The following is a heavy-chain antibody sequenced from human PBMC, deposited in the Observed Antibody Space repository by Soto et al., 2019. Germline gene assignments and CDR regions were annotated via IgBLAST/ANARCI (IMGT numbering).Heavy chain of an antibody. J-gene: IGHJ4*02. CDR3: ARGVRVFDYLSPQGY. CDR2: INAGNGKT. Sequence: ASVKVSCKASGYTFTSYAIHWVRQAPGQRLEWMGWINAGNGKTKFSQKFQGRLTITKDTSASTAYMELSSLRSEDTAVYYCARGVRVFDYLSPQGYWGQGTLVIVSS. CDR1: GYTFTSYA. D-gene: IGHD3-9*01. V-gene: IGHV1-3*01.